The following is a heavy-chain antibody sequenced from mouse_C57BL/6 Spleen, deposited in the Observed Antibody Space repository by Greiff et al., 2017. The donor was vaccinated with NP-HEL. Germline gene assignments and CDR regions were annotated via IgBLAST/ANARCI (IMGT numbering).Heavy chain of an antibody. CDR3: AREGLAFDY. D-gene: IGHD4-1*01. Sequence: DVHLVESGGGLVKPGGSLKLSCAASGFTFSSYAMSWVRQTPEKRLEWVATISDGGSYTYYPDNVKGRFTISRDNAKNNLYLQMSHLKSEDTAMYYCAREGLAFDYWGQGTTLTVSS. CDR2: ISDGGSYT. J-gene: IGHJ2*01. CDR1: GFTFSSYA. V-gene: IGHV5-4*01.